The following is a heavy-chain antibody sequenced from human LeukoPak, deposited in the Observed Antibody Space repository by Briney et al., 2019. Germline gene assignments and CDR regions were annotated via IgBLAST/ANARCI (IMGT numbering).Heavy chain of an antibody. CDR1: GGSISSSSYY. J-gene: IGHJ4*02. Sequence: SETLSLTCTVSGGSISSSSYYWGWIRQPPGKGLECIGSIYYSGSTYYNPSLKSRVTISVDTSKNQFSLKLSSVTAADTAVYYCARVPTVTFFDYWGQGTLVTVSS. V-gene: IGHV4-39*01. D-gene: IGHD4-17*01. CDR3: ARVPTVTFFDY. CDR2: IYYSGST.